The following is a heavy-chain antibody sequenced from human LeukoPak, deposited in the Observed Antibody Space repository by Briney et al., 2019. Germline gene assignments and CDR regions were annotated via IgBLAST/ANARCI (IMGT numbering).Heavy chain of an antibody. D-gene: IGHD1-14*01. CDR2: IRYDGSNK. CDR3: AKDTTPPKAGFDP. J-gene: IGHJ5*02. CDR1: GFTVSSYG. Sequence: GGSLRLSCAASGFTVSSYGMHWVRQAPGKGLEWVAFIRYDGSNKYYADSVKGRFTISRDTSKNTLYLQMNSLRAEDTAVYYCAKDTTPPKAGFDPWGQGTLVTVSS. V-gene: IGHV3-30*02.